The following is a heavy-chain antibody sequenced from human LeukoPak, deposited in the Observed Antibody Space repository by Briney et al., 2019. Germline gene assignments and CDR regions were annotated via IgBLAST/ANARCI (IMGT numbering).Heavy chain of an antibody. D-gene: IGHD2-15*01. CDR2: ISSSGGAT. V-gene: IGHV3-23*01. CDR3: ARQIGYCSDGNCYFDY. CDR1: GFTFSSYA. J-gene: IGHJ4*02. Sequence: PGGSLRLSCAASGFTFSSYAMSWVRQAPGKGLEWVSAISSSGGATYYAASVKGRFTISRDMSKNTVFLQMNSLSVEDMAVHYCARQIGYCSDGNCYFDYWGQGALVTVSS.